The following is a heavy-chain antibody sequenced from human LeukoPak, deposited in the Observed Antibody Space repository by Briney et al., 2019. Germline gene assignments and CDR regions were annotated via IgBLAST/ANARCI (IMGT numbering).Heavy chain of an antibody. J-gene: IGHJ4*02. V-gene: IGHV4-34*01. Sequence: SETLSLNCAVYGGSFSGYYWSWIRQPPGKGLEWIGEINHSGSTNYNPSLKSRVTISVDTSKNQFSLKLSSVTAADTAVYYCARGFYYLDYWGQGTLVTVSS. CDR2: INHSGST. CDR3: ARGFYYLDY. CDR1: GGSFSGYY.